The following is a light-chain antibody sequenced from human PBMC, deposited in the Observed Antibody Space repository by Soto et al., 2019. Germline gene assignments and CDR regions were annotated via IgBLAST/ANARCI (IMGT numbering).Light chain of an antibody. CDR1: QDISTS. J-gene: IGKJ1*01. V-gene: IGKV1-33*01. CDR3: QHFGHVWT. Sequence: DIQMTQSPSSLSASLGDRVTITCQASQDISTSLNWYQQKPGNAPDLLIYDAAYLETGVPSRFRGSGSGTNFTSSISRLQPDHIATYYAQHFGHVWTFGQGTRLDIK. CDR2: DAA.